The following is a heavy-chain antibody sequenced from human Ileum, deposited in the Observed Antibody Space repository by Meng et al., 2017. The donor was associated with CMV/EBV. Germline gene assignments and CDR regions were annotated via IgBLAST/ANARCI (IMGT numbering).Heavy chain of an antibody. J-gene: IGHJ5*02. CDR1: RDVCSGTNCA. V-gene: IGHV6-1*01. Sequence: VQPPQSGPGLVKPDQTRHTSCAFSRDVCSGTNCAWNCNRQSHARGLVWLGRTYYSFKWINDYAESVNRQITINPDTPRNQFSLQLNSVTPDDTAVYYCSRGWLRTYFDPCGQGILVTVSS. CDR2: TYYSFKWIN. CDR3: SRGWLRTYFDP. D-gene: IGHD6-19*01.